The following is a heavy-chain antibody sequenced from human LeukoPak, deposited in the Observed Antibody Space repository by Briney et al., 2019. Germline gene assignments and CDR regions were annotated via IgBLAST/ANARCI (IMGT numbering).Heavy chain of an antibody. Sequence: SQTLSLTCAVSGGSISSGGYSWSWIRQPPGKGLEWIGYIYHSGSTYYNPSLKSRVTISVDRSKNQFSLKLSSVTAADTAVYYCARAAVVVSAFDIWGQGTMVTVSS. CDR3: ARAAVVVSAFDI. CDR1: GGSISSGGYS. V-gene: IGHV4-30-2*01. D-gene: IGHD2-15*01. CDR2: IYHSGST. J-gene: IGHJ3*02.